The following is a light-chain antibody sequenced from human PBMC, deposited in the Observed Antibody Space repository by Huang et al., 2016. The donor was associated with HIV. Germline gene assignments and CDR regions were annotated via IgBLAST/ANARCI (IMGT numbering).Light chain of an antibody. CDR1: QTISNY. V-gene: IGKV1-39*01. Sequence: DIQMTQSPSSLSASAGDRVTITCLASQTISNYLNWYQQKSGEAPKLLIYGASSLQSGVPSRFSGSGSGTDFTLTIRSLQPEDFATYYCQQSYSVPYTFGQGTKLEI. J-gene: IGKJ2*01. CDR3: QQSYSVPYT. CDR2: GAS.